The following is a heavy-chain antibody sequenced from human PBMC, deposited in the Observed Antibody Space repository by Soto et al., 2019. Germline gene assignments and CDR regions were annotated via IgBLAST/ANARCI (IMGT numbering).Heavy chain of an antibody. CDR1: GFTFSSYA. J-gene: IGHJ4*02. CDR2: ISGSGGST. V-gene: IGHV3-23*01. D-gene: IGHD2-2*01. CDR3: AKDRDQIVVVPAAMGWFY. Sequence: SLRLSCAASGFTFSSYAMSWVRQAPGKGLEWVSAISGSGGSTYYADSVKGRFTISRDNSKNTLYLQMNSLRAEDTAVYYCAKDRDQIVVVPAAMGWFYWGQGTLVTVSS.